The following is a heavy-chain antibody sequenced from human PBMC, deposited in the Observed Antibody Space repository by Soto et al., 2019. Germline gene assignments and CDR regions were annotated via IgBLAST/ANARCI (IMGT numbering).Heavy chain of an antibody. CDR3: ARDHPHSYGIYYFDY. J-gene: IGHJ4*02. CDR1: GGSISNYY. V-gene: IGHV4-59*01. CDR2: IYSSGST. Sequence: SETLSLTCTVAGGSISNYYWSWIRQPPGKGLEWIGYIYSSGSTNYNPSLKSRVTISADTSKNQVSLKLTSVTAADTAVYYCARDHPHSYGIYYFDYWGQGTLVTVSS. D-gene: IGHD5-18*01.